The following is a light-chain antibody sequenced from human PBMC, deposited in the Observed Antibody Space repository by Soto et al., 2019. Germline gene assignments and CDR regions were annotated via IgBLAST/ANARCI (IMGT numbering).Light chain of an antibody. V-gene: IGKV3-11*01. J-gene: IGKJ3*01. CDR2: DAS. CDR3: QQRINWPIT. CDR1: QSVSSY. Sequence: EIVLTQSPATLSLSPGERATLSCRASQSVSSYLAWYQQKPGQAPRLLIYDASNRATGIPARFSGSGSGTEFTLTISSLEPEDFAVYYCQQRINWPITFGPGTKVDIK.